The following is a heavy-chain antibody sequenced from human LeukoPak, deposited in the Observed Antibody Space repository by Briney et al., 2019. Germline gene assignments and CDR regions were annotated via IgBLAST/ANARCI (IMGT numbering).Heavy chain of an antibody. Sequence: GGSLRLSCEVSGFALSTYAFHWVRKAPGEGLQWVALISYDGSDKYYADSVKGRFTISRDNSKNTLYLQMNSLRPEDTAVYFCARDGMVYAKGNYFDLWGRGTLVTVSS. V-gene: IGHV3-30*01. J-gene: IGHJ2*01. CDR2: ISYDGSDK. D-gene: IGHD2-8*01. CDR3: ARDGMVYAKGNYFDL. CDR1: GFALSTYA.